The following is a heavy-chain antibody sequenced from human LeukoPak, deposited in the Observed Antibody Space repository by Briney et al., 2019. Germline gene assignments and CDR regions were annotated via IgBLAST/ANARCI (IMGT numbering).Heavy chain of an antibody. CDR3: ARVTGSSGWPQSDNWFDP. J-gene: IGHJ5*02. Sequence: SQTLSLTCAISGDSFSSNSAAWNWIRQSPSRGLEWLGRTYYRSKWYNDYAVSVKSRITINPDTSKNQFSLQLNSVTPEDTAVYYCARVTGSSGWPQSDNWFDPWGQGTLVTVSS. D-gene: IGHD6-19*01. CDR1: GDSFSSNSAA. CDR2: TYYRSKWYN. V-gene: IGHV6-1*01.